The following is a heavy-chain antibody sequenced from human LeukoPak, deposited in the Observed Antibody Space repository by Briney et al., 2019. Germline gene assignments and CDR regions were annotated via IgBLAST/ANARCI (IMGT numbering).Heavy chain of an antibody. V-gene: IGHV3-23*01. J-gene: IGHJ4*02. CDR2: ISGSGGST. CDR3: AKEQIVGATSFDY. CDR1: GFTFDDYG. Sequence: GGSLRLPCAASGFTFDDYGMSWVRQAPGKGLEWVSAISGSGGSTYYADSVKGRFTISRDNSKNTLYLQMNSLRAEDTAVYYCAKEQIVGATSFDYWGQGTLVTVSS. D-gene: IGHD1-26*01.